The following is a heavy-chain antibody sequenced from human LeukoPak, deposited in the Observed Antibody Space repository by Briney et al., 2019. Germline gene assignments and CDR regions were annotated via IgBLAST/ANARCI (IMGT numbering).Heavy chain of an antibody. D-gene: IGHD3-22*01. CDR2: ISGSGGST. J-gene: IGHJ4*02. CDR3: ARETYYYDSSGYYWVTGPLDY. V-gene: IGHV3-23*01. Sequence: PGGSLRLSCAASGFTFSSYGMSWVRQAPGKGLEWVSAISGSGGSTYYADSVKGRFTISRDNSKKTLYLQMNSLRAEDTAVYYCARETYYYDSSGYYWVTGPLDYWGQGTLVTVSS. CDR1: GFTFSSYG.